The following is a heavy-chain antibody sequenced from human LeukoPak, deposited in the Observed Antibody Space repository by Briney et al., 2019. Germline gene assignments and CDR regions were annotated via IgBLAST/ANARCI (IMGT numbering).Heavy chain of an antibody. D-gene: IGHD1-26*01. CDR3: ARDSPSVGATIDY. J-gene: IGHJ4*02. CDR1: GFTLRSYW. CDR2: INIGGSIT. Sequence: PGGSLRLSCAASGFTLRSYWMHWVRQVPGKGLVWVSRINIGGSITSYADSVKGRFTISRDNAKNTLYLQMNSLRAEDTAVYYCARDSPSVGATIDYWGQGTLVTVSS. V-gene: IGHV3-74*01.